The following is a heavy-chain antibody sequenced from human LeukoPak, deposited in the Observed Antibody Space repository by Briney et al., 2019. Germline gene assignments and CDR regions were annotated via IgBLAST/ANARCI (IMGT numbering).Heavy chain of an antibody. CDR1: GSSINNYW. V-gene: IGHV5-51*01. J-gene: IGHJ5*02. D-gene: IGHD2-15*01. CDR2: IYPVDSDI. CDR3: ARQEYCSGGSCYTWFDP. Sequence: GASLKISCKGSGSSINNYWIGWVRPMPGKGLEWMGIIYPVDSDIRYSPSFQGQVTISADKSISTAYLQWSSLKASDTAIYYCARQEYCSGGSCYTWFDPWGQGTLVIVST.